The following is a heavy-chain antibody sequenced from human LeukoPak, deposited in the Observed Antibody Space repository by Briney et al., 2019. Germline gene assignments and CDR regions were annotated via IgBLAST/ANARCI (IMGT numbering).Heavy chain of an antibody. V-gene: IGHV3-23*01. CDR3: AKMGYCSGGSCYGFDY. CDR2: ISGSGGST. Sequence: GGSLRLSCAASGFTFSSYAMSWVRQAPGKGLEWVSAISGSGGSTYYADSVKGRFTISRDNSKNTLYLQMNSLRAEDTAVYYCAKMGYCSGGSCYGFDYWGQGTLVTVSS. D-gene: IGHD2-15*01. CDR1: GFTFSSYA. J-gene: IGHJ4*02.